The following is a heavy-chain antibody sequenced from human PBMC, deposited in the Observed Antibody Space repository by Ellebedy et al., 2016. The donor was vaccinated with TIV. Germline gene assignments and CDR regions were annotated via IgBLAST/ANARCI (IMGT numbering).Heavy chain of an antibody. CDR2: IWYDGSNK. CDR3: ARNRIVVVDRRQRNWFDP. V-gene: IGHV3-33*01. Sequence: GGSLRLXXAASGFTFSSYGMHWVRQAPGKGLEWVAVIWYDGSNKYYADSVKGRFTISRDNSKNTLYLLMNSLRAEDTAVYYCARNRIVVVDRRQRNWFDPWGQGTLVTVSS. CDR1: GFTFSSYG. D-gene: IGHD2-15*01. J-gene: IGHJ5*02.